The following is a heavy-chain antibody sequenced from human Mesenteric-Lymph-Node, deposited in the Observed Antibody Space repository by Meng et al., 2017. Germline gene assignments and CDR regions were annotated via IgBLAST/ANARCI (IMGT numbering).Heavy chain of an antibody. CDR3: ASTTYYYGSGSYPIKFDY. V-gene: IGHV4-59*12. CDR1: GGSISSYY. J-gene: IGHJ4*02. Sequence: SETLSLTCTVSGGSISSYYWSWIRQPPGKGLEWIGYIYYSGSTNYNPSLKSRVTISVDTSKNQFSLKLSSVTAADTAVYYCASTTYYYGSGSYPIKFDYWGQGTLVTVSS. D-gene: IGHD3-10*01. CDR2: IYYSGST.